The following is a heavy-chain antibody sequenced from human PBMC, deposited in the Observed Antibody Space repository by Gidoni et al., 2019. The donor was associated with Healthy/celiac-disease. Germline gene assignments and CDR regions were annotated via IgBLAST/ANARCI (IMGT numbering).Heavy chain of an antibody. CDR2: IYYSGST. V-gene: IGHV4-39*01. D-gene: IGHD2-15*01. Sequence: QLQLQESGPGLVKPSATLFLTCTVSGGSISSSSYYWGWIRQPPGKGLEWIGSIYYSGSTYYNPSLKSPVTISVDTSKNQFSLKLSSVTAADTAVYYCATLRRGSYWGQGTLVTVSS. CDR3: ATLRRGSY. CDR1: GGSISSSSYY. J-gene: IGHJ4*02.